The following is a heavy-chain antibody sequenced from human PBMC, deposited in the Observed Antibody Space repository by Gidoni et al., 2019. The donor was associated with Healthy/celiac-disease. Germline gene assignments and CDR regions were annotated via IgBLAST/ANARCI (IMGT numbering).Heavy chain of an antibody. Sequence: QVQLVQSGAEVKKPGASVKVSCKASGYTFTGYYMHWVRQAPGQGLEWMGWINPNSGGTNYAQKFQGRVTMTRDTSISTAYMELSRLRSDDTAVYYCARVTGTLGPHSGYYDYWGQGTLVTVSS. V-gene: IGHV1-2*02. J-gene: IGHJ4*02. D-gene: IGHD3-22*01. CDR2: INPNSGGT. CDR1: GYTFTGYY. CDR3: ARVTGTLGPHSGYYDY.